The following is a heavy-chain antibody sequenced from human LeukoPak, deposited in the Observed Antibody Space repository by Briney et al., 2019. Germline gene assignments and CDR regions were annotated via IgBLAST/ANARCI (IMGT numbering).Heavy chain of an antibody. Sequence: ASVKVSCKASGYTFTGYYMHWVRQAPGQGLEWMGWINPNSGGTNYAQKFQGWVTMTRDTSISTAYMELSRLRSDDTAVYYCARNGYCSSTSCPRDYYYYYYGMDVWGQGTTVTVSS. CDR3: ARNGYCSSTSCPRDYYYYYYGMDV. D-gene: IGHD2-2*01. CDR1: GYTFTGYY. J-gene: IGHJ6*02. V-gene: IGHV1-2*04. CDR2: INPNSGGT.